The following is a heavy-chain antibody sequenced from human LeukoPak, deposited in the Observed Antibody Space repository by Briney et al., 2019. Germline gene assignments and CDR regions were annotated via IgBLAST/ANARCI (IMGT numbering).Heavy chain of an antibody. V-gene: IGHV5-51*01. CDR3: ARQAYSSGWHVDY. D-gene: IGHD6-19*01. CDR2: IYPADSDI. Sequence: GESLKISCKGSGYSFTSYLIGWVRQMPGKGLEWMGIIYPADSDIRYSPSFQGQVTISADKSISTAYLQWSSLKASDTAMYFCARQAYSSGWHVDYWGQGTLVTVSS. J-gene: IGHJ4*02. CDR1: GYSFTSYL.